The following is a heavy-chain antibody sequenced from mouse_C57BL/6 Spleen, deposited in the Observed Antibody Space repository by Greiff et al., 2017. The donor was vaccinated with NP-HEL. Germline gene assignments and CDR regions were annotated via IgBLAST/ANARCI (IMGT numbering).Heavy chain of an antibody. J-gene: IGHJ2*01. Sequence: VQLKQSGPELVKPGASVKISCKASGYSFTGYYMNWVKQSPEKSLEWIGEINPSTGGTTYNQKFKAKATLTVDKSSSTAYMQLKSLTSEDSAVYYCARGHGSSYLDYWGQGTTLTVSS. CDR1: GYSFTGYY. CDR3: ARGHGSSYLDY. D-gene: IGHD1-1*01. V-gene: IGHV1-42*01. CDR2: INPSTGGT.